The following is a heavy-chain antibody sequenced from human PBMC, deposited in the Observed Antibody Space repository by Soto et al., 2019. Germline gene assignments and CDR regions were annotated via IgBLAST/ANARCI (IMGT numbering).Heavy chain of an antibody. D-gene: IGHD6-19*01. J-gene: IGHJ5*02. V-gene: IGHV4-59*08. CDR2: IYYSGST. CDR3: ARHGRGQWLVLVFPHWFDP. Sequence: SETLSLTCTVSGGSISSYYWSWIRQPPGKGLEWIGYIYYSGSTNYNPSLKSRVTISVDTSKNQFSLKLSSVTAADTAVYYCARHGRGQWLVLVFPHWFDPWGQGTLVTVSS. CDR1: GGSISSYY.